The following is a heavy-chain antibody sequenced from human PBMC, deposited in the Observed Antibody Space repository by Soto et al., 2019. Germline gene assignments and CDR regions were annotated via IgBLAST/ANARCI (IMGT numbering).Heavy chain of an antibody. V-gene: IGHV3-33*01. CDR2: IWHDGSNK. CDR1: GFTFNNYG. J-gene: IGHJ4*02. D-gene: IGHD2-15*01. CDR3: TRDFGFVVVVAARY. Sequence: GGSLRLSCAASGFTFNNYGMHWVRQAPGKGLEWVALIWHDGSNKGYADSVKGRFTISRDDSKSIAYLQMNSLKTEDTAVYYCTRDFGFVVVVAARYWGQGTLVTVSS.